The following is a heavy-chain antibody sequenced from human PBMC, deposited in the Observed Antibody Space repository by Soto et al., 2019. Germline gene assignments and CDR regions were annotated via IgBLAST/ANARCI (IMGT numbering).Heavy chain of an antibody. CDR3: ARTTWIQLWHDY. V-gene: IGHV1-18*01. Sequence: ASVKVSSKASGYTFTSYGISWVRQAPGQGLEWMGWISAYNGNTNYAQKLQGRVTMTTDTSTSTAYMELRSLRSDDTAVYYCARTTWIQLWHDYWGQGTLVTVSS. D-gene: IGHD5-18*01. J-gene: IGHJ4*02. CDR1: GYTFTSYG. CDR2: ISAYNGNT.